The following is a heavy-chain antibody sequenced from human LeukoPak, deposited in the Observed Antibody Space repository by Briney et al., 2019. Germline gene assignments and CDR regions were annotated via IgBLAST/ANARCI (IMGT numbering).Heavy chain of an antibody. CDR1: GYTFTGYY. J-gene: IGHJ4*02. V-gene: IGHV1-2*02. CDR3: ARGASYWYYDSSGYGSGLY. Sequence: GASVKVSCKASGYTFTGYYMHWVRQAPGQGLEWMGWINPNSGGTNYAQKFQGRVTMTRDTSISTAYMELSRLRSDDTAVYYCARGASYWYYDSSGYGSGLYWGQGTLVTVSS. CDR2: INPNSGGT. D-gene: IGHD3-22*01.